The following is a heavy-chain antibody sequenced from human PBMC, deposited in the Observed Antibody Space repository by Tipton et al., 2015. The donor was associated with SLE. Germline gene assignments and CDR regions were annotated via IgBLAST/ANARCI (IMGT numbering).Heavy chain of an antibody. CDR2: IFSKGST. CDR3: ARGSWGDALDT. D-gene: IGHD3-16*01. Sequence: LRLSCRGSGFTFRSYAINWVRQTPGKGLEWIGRIFSKGSTNSNLSLKSRVTISADTSKNQFSLKLTSVTAADTAVYYCARGSWGDALDTWGQGTMVTVSS. J-gene: IGHJ3*02. CDR1: GFTFRSYA. V-gene: IGHV4-4*08.